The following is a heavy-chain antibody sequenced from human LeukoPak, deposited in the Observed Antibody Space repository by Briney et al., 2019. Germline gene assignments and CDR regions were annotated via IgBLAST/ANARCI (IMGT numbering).Heavy chain of an antibody. J-gene: IGHJ4*02. D-gene: IGHD3-10*01. CDR3: ARGGYYFDY. CDR1: GGSISSYY. CDR2: VYYNGRT. Sequence: SETLSLTCTVSGGSISSYYWNWIRQPPGKGLEWIGYVYYNGRTSYNPSLKSRVTVSVDTSKNQFSLKLSSVTAADTAVYYCARGGYYFDYWGQGTLVTISS. V-gene: IGHV4-59*01.